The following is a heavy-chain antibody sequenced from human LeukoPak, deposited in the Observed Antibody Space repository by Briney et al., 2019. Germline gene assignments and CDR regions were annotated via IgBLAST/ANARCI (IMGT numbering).Heavy chain of an antibody. D-gene: IGHD6-6*01. CDR3: ARDPTSYSSSGEITH. V-gene: IGHV1-18*01. J-gene: IGHJ4*02. CDR1: GYTFTSYG. Sequence: ASVKVSCKASGYTFTSYGISWVRQAPGQGLEWMGWISAYNGNTNYAQKLQGRVTMTTDTSTSTAYMELRSLRSDNTAVYYCARDPTSYSSSGEITHWGQGTLVTVSS. CDR2: ISAYNGNT.